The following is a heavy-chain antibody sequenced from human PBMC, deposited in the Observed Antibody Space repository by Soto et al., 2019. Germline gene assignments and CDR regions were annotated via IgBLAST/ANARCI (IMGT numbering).Heavy chain of an antibody. CDR3: ASQTYSGSYYGWFDT. CDR2: IIPIFGTA. J-gene: IGHJ5*02. D-gene: IGHD1-26*01. CDR1: GGTFSSYA. V-gene: IGHV1-69*12. Sequence: QVQLVQSGAEVKTPGSSVKVSCTASGGTFSSYAISWVRQAPGQGLEWMGGIIPIFGTANYAQKFEGRDTITAVESTSTAYMEVSSLRSEDTAVYYCASQTYSGSYYGWFDTWGQGTLVTVSS.